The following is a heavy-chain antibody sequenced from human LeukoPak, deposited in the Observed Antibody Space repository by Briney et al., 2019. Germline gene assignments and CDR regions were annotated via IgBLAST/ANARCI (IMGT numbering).Heavy chain of an antibody. J-gene: IGHJ4*02. CDR1: GFTFSSYE. CDR2: ISSSGSTI. D-gene: IGHD2-15*01. Sequence: HPGGSLRLSCAASGFTFSSYEMNWVRQAPGKGPEWVSYISSSGSTIYYADSVKGRFTISRDNAKNSLYLQMNSLRAEDTAVYYCVQESSSLLRSYFAYWGQGTLVTVSS. CDR3: VQESSSLLRSYFAY. V-gene: IGHV3-48*03.